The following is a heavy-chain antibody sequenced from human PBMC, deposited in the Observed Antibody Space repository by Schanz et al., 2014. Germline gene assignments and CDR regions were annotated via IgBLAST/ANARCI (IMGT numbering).Heavy chain of an antibody. CDR2: IIPSLGLA. Sequence: QVQLVQSGAEVKKPGSSVKVSCKASGGTFSTYTISWVRQAPGQGLEWMGRIIPSLGLAKYEQKFQDKVTITADTSTTTAYMELSSLTSEDTAVHYCARGRGFYDYWGQGTLVNVSS. CDR3: ARGRGFYDY. D-gene: IGHD3-10*01. V-gene: IGHV1-69*02. CDR1: GGTFSTYT. J-gene: IGHJ4*02.